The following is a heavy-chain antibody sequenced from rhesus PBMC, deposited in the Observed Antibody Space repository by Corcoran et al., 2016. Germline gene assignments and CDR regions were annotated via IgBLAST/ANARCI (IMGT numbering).Heavy chain of an antibody. CDR2: ISTENGNK. D-gene: IGHD6-13*01. V-gene: IGHV1-180*01. CDR1: GYTFTSYY. Sequence: QVQLVQSGAEIKQPGASVKLSCKASGYTFTSYYMHWVRQAPGQGLEWIGLISTENGNKGDSQNFQGRVTITTDTSTSTGYMELSSLRSEDTAVYYCTRGHSSKLYYFDYWGQGVLVTVSS. CDR3: TRGHSSKLYYFDY. J-gene: IGHJ4*01.